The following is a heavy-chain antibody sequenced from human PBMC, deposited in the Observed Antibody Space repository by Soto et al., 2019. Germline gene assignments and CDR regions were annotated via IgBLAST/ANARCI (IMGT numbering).Heavy chain of an antibody. CDR3: APLSVSLSGPYGIHV. CDR2: MFYSGLT. J-gene: IGHJ6*02. D-gene: IGHD2-15*01. Sequence: SETLSLTCSVSGYSVTSSDYYWAWIRQPPGKGLEWIGSMFYSGLTYYNPSLKSRVTLSVDTSKNQLSVRLNSVTAADTAVYYCAPLSVSLSGPYGIHVWGQGTTVTVSS. V-gene: IGHV4-39*01. CDR1: GYSVTSSDYY.